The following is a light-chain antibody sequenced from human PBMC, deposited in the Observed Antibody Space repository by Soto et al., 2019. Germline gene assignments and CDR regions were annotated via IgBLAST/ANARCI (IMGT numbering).Light chain of an antibody. Sequence: DIQMTQSPSSLSASVGDRVTITCQASQDISNYLNWYQQKPGKAPKRLIYDASNLKTGVPSRFSASGSGTDFTFSISSLQPEDIATYYCQQYHNLPPFPFGPGTKVDIK. CDR3: QQYHNLPPFP. J-gene: IGKJ3*01. CDR2: DAS. CDR1: QDISNY. V-gene: IGKV1-33*01.